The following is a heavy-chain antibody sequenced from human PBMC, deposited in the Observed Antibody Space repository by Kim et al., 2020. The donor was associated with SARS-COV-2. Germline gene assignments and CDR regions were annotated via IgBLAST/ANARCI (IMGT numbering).Heavy chain of an antibody. D-gene: IGHD2-2*01. J-gene: IGHJ4*02. CDR3: ARGGGCSSTSCYDLGPPTQWLAAPLIDY. V-gene: IGHV1-2*02. CDR2: INPNSGGT. Sequence: ASVKVSCKASGYTFTGYYMHWVRQAPGQGLEWMGWINPNSGGTNYAQKFQGRVTMTRDTSISTAYMELSRLRSDDTAVYYCARGGGCSSTSCYDLGPPTQWLAAPLIDYWGQGTLVTVSS. CDR1: GYTFTGYY.